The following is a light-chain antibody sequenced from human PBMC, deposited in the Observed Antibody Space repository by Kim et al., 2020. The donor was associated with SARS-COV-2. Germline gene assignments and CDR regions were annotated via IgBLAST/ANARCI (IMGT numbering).Light chain of an antibody. CDR1: SSDVGGYNY. J-gene: IGLJ1*01. CDR2: DVT. Sequence: GQSITISCAGTSSDVGGYNYGSWYQQHPGKAPKLMIYDVTNRPSGISNRFSGSKSGNTASLTISGLQAEDEADYYCGSYTSSNTYVYGTGTKVTVL. CDR3: GSYTSSNTYV. V-gene: IGLV2-14*03.